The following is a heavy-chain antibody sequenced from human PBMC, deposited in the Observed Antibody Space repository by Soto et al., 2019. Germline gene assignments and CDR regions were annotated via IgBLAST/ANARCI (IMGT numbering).Heavy chain of an antibody. Sequence: EVQLVESGGVLVQPGGTLRLSCAASGFIFRRSWMTWIRQAPGKGLEWVANIKEDGSQTNHVDSVRGRFTISRDNAKTSLYLQTNNLRPEDTAVYYCARDSGYNAFDYWGQGTLVTVPS. V-gene: IGHV3-7*03. CDR3: ARDSGYNAFDY. CDR1: GFIFRRSW. J-gene: IGHJ4*02. CDR2: IKEDGSQT. D-gene: IGHD5-12*01.